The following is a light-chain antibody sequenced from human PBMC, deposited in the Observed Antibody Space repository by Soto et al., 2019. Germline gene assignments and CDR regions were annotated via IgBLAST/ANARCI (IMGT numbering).Light chain of an antibody. CDR2: DVS. J-gene: IGLJ1*01. CDR1: SSDVGGYKY. Sequence: QSVLTQPASVSWSPGQSITISCTGTSSDVGGYKYVSWYQRHPGKAPKLMIYDVSNRPSGVSYRFSGSKFENTASLTIPGLQAEDEADYYCSAYTSSSTRVFGTGTKVTV. V-gene: IGLV2-14*01. CDR3: SAYTSSSTRV.